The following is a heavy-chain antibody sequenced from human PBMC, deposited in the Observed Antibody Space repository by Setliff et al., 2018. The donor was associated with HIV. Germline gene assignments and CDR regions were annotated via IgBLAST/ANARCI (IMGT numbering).Heavy chain of an antibody. D-gene: IGHD4-17*01. J-gene: IGHJ6*03. Sequence: GASVKVSCKVSGYTLTELSIHWVRQAPGKGLEWMGGFVPEHSETIYAQKFQGRVTMTEDTSTDTAFMELSGLTSEDTAVYYCATRGELLGRRASTVTVYYYYLDVWGKGTTVTVSS. V-gene: IGHV1-24*01. CDR1: GYTLTELS. CDR3: ATRGELLGRRASTVTVYYYYLDV. CDR2: FVPEHSET.